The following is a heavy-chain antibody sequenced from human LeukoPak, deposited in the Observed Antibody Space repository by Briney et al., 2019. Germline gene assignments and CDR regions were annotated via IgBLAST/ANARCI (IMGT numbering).Heavy chain of an antibody. J-gene: IGHJ4*02. CDR2: ISGSGGST. D-gene: IGHD4-17*01. CDR1: GFTFSSYA. CDR3: AKGTTVTYYYFDY. Sequence: GGSLRLSCAASGFTFSSYAMSWVRQAPGKGLGWVSAISGSGGSTYYADSVKGRFTISRDNSKNTLYLQMNSLRAEDTAVYYCAKGTTVTYYYFDYWGQGTLVTVSS. V-gene: IGHV3-23*01.